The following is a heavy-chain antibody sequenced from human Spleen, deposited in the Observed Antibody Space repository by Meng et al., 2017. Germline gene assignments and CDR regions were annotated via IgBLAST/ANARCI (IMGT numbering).Heavy chain of an antibody. CDR3: VRSSGWVRTGFDP. V-gene: IGHV4-39*01. CDR2: IGHSGIT. Sequence: QLQLQESGPGLVKPSETLPLTCTVSGGSISTSGYYWGWIRQPPGKGLEWIGSIGHSGITYYTPSLKSRVTVSIDTFKSQFSLKLTSVTAADTAVYYCVRSSGWVRTGFDPWGQGTLVTVSS. CDR1: GGSISTSGYY. D-gene: IGHD6-19*01. J-gene: IGHJ5*02.